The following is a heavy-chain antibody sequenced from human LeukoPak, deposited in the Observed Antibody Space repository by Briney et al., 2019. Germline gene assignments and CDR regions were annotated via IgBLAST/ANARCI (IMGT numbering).Heavy chain of an antibody. CDR3: ARATNYYYDSSGYAPDFDY. CDR2: ISYDASNK. CDR1: GFTFSSYA. D-gene: IGHD3-22*01. V-gene: IGHV3-30*04. J-gene: IGHJ4*02. Sequence: TGGSLRLSCAASGFTFSSYAMHWVRQAPGKGLEWVALISYDASNKYYADSVKGRFTISRGNSENTLYLQMNSLRAEDTAVYYCARATNYYYDSSGYAPDFDYWGQGTLVTVSS.